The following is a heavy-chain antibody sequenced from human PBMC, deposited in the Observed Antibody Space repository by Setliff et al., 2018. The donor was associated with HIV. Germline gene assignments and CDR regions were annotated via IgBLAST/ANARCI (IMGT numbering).Heavy chain of an antibody. CDR3: ARSLAYCSGGGCSSGNYYYMDV. J-gene: IGHJ6*03. CDR1: GGSISGSSYY. D-gene: IGHD2-15*01. V-gene: IGHV4-39*01. CDR2: IFHAGST. Sequence: PSETLSLTCTVSGGSISGSSYYWGWIRQPPEKGLEWIGSIFHAGSTYYNPSLKSRVTLSVDTSENQYSLKLTSLIAADTAVYYCARSLAYCSGGGCSSGNYYYMDVWGKGTTVTVS.